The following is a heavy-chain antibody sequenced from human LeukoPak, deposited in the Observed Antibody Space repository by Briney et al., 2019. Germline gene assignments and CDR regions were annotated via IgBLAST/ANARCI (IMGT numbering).Heavy chain of an antibody. V-gene: IGHV3-53*01. J-gene: IGHJ6*03. CDR2: IYSDDTT. D-gene: IGHD2-21*02. Sequence: PGGSLRLSCAVSGFTVSGNYMSWIRQAPGKGLEWVSLIYSDDTTLYADSVKGRFTISRDISKNTLYLQMSSLRAEDTAVYYCARDSVVTDIREYYYYYYYMDVWGKGTTVTISS. CDR3: ARDSVVTDIREYYYYYYYMDV. CDR1: GFTVSGNY.